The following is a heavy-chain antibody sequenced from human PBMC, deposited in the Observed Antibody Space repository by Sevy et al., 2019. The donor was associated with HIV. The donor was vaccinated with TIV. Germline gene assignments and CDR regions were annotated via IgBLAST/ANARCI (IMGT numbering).Heavy chain of an antibody. D-gene: IGHD3-22*01. CDR1: GFTFSSYG. V-gene: IGHV3-33*01. J-gene: IGHJ4*02. CDR2: IWYDGSNK. CDR3: ARGRYYHDSSGYYFDY. Sequence: GGSLRLSCAASGFTFSSYGMHWVRQAPGKGLEWVAVIWYDGSNKYYADSVKGRFTISRDNSKNTLYLQMNSLRAEDTAVYYCARGRYYHDSSGYYFDYWGQGTLVTVSS.